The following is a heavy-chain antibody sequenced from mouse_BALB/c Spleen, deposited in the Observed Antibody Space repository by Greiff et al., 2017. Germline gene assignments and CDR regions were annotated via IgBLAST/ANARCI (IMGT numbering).Heavy chain of an antibody. V-gene: IGHV1-9*01. Sequence: QVQLKQSGAELMKPGASVKISCKATGYTFSSYWIEWVKQRPGHGLEWIGEILPGSGSTNYNEKFKGKATFTADTSSNTAYMQLSSLTSEDSAVYYCARYYGSSPWFAYWGQGTLVTVSA. CDR1: GYTFSSYW. CDR2: ILPGSGST. D-gene: IGHD1-1*01. J-gene: IGHJ3*01. CDR3: ARYYGSSPWFAY.